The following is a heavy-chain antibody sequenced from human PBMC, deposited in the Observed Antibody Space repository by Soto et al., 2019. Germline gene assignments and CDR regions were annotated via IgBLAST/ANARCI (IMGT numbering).Heavy chain of an antibody. D-gene: IGHD5-12*01. CDR1: GGSISSYY. CDR3: ARRERWLLYLDY. J-gene: IGHJ4*02. Sequence: QVQLQESGPGLVKPSETLSLTCTVSGGSISSYYWSWIRQPPGKGLEWIGYIYYSGSTNYNPSLKSRVTISVDTSKNQFSLKLSSVTAADTAVYYCARRERWLLYLDYWGQGTLVTVSS. V-gene: IGHV4-59*08. CDR2: IYYSGST.